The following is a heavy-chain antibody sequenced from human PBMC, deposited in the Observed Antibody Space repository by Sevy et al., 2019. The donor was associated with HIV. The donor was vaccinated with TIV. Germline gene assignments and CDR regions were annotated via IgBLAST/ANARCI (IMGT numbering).Heavy chain of an antibody. D-gene: IGHD3-22*01. J-gene: IGHJ3*02. CDR2: IIPIFGTA. CDR3: AREYYYDSSGPRGDDAFDI. Sequence: ASVKVSCKACGGTFSSYAISWVRQAPGQGLEWMGRIIPIFGTANYAQKFQGRVTITADESTSTAYMELSSLRSEDTAVYYCAREYYYDSSGPRGDDAFDIWGQGTMVTVSS. V-gene: IGHV1-69*13. CDR1: GGTFSSYA.